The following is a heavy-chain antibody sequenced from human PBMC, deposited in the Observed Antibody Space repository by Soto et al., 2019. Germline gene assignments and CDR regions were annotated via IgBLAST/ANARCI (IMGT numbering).Heavy chain of an antibody. CDR2: ISSSSSYI. CDR3: ARDSHMTTVTTGVLFG. CDR1: GFTFSSYS. Sequence: EVQLVESGGGLVKPGGSLRLSCAASGFTFSSYSMNWVRQAPGKGLEWVSSISSSSSYIYYADSVKGRFTISRDNAKNSLYLQMNGLRAEDTAVYYCARDSHMTTVTTGVLFGWGQGTMVTVSS. J-gene: IGHJ3*01. V-gene: IGHV3-21*01. D-gene: IGHD4-17*01.